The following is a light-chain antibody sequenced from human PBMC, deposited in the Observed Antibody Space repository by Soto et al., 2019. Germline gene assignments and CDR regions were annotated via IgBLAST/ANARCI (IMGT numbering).Light chain of an antibody. Sequence: EIVLTQSPGTLSLSPGERATLSCRASQSVSRNYLAWYQQKPGQAPSLLIYGASSRATGIPDRFSGSGSGTDFTLTISRLDPEDFGMYYCQQYGTSAPITFGQGTRVEIE. CDR3: QQYGTSAPIT. J-gene: IGKJ5*01. CDR2: GAS. V-gene: IGKV3-20*01. CDR1: QSVSRNY.